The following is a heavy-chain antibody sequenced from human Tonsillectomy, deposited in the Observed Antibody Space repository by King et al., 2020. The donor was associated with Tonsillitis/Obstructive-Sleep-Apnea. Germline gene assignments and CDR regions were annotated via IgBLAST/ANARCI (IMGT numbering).Heavy chain of an antibody. CDR3: AKNWRPDSGSYWRNY. V-gene: IGHV3-23*04. Sequence: VQLVESGGDLVQPGGSLRLSCAASGFTFSSYAMSWVRQAPGKGLDWVSSIGSSDGRTFYADSVKGRFTISRDNSKNTLYLQMNSLRAEDTAVYYCAKNWRPDSGSYWRNYWGQGTLVTVSS. J-gene: IGHJ4*02. CDR2: IGSSDGRT. D-gene: IGHD1-26*01. CDR1: GFTFSSYA.